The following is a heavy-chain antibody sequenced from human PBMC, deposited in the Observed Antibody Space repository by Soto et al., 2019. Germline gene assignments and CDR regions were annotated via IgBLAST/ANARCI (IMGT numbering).Heavy chain of an antibody. CDR1: GGTFNTYT. J-gene: IGHJ4*02. CDR3: AITYCRDNSCPRDCDF. Sequence: QVQVVQSGAEVKKPESSVKVSCKPSGGTFNTYTVNWVRLAPGHGLECMGRFIPILDMANYAQKFQDRVTITADRSTFTADMELNSLTSDDTAVYYCAITYCRDNSCPRDCDFWGPGTRVTVSS. CDR2: FIPILDMA. V-gene: IGHV1-69*02. D-gene: IGHD2-21*01.